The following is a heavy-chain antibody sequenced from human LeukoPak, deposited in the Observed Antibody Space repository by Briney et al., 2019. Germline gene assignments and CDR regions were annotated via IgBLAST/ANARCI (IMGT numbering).Heavy chain of an antibody. Sequence: GGSLRLSCAASGFTFSSYGMHWVRQAPGKGLEWVAFIRYDGSNKYYADSVKGRFTISRDNSKNTLYLQMNSLRAEDTAVYYCARKAVAGNHYYYYYMDVWGKGTTVTVSS. CDR2: IRYDGSNK. CDR3: ARKAVAGNHYYYYYMDV. V-gene: IGHV3-30*02. J-gene: IGHJ6*03. CDR1: GFTFSSYG. D-gene: IGHD6-19*01.